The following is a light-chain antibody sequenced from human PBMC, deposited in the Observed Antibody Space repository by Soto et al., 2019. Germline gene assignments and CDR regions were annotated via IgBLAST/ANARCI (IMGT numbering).Light chain of an antibody. CDR2: AAS. J-gene: IGKJ1*01. CDR3: HESYSTPPT. Sequence: DIQMTQSPSSLSASIGDRVTITCRASQSISTYLNWYQHKPGKAPKLLIYAASSLQSGVPSSFSGSGSGTDFTLTISSLQPEDFATYYCHESYSTPPTFGQGTKVEIK. V-gene: IGKV1-39*01. CDR1: QSISTY.